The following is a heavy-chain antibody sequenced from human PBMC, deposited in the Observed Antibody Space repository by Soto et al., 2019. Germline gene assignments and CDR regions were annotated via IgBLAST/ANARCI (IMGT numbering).Heavy chain of an antibody. J-gene: IGHJ6*02. V-gene: IGHV1-18*01. Sequence: QVQLVQSGAEVKKPGASVTVSCKTSGYTFSNYGINWVRQAPGQGLEWMGWISGYNGNTNYAQNVQGRVTMATDTSTGTVYMEQRSLKSDDAAIYYCSRFIMVGGWFDPNYYHGMDVWGQGTTGTVSS. D-gene: IGHD6-19*01. CDR3: SRFIMVGGWFDPNYYHGMDV. CDR2: ISGYNGNT. CDR1: GYTFSNYG.